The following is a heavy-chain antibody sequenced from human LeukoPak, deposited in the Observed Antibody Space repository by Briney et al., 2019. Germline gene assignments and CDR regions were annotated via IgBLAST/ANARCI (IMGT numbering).Heavy chain of an antibody. V-gene: IGHV4-34*01. CDR2: INHSGST. CDR3: ASHPSYDYVWGSYKD. D-gene: IGHD3-16*01. CDR1: GGSFSGYY. Sequence: SETLSLTCAVYGGSFSGYYWSWVRQPPGKGLEWIGEINHSGSTNYNPSLKSRVTMSVDTSKNQLSLKLSSVTAADTAVYYCASHPSYDYVWGSYKDWGQGTLVTVSS. J-gene: IGHJ4*02.